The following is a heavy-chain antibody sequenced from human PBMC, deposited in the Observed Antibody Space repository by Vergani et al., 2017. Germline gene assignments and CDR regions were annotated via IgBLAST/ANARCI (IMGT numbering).Heavy chain of an antibody. D-gene: IGHD3-3*02. V-gene: IGHV4-39*07. CDR3: ARALGISNDY. J-gene: IGHJ4*02. CDR2: IYYSGST. Sequence: QLQLQESGPGLVKPSETLSLTCTVSGCSISSSSYYWGWIRQPPGKGLEWIGRIYYSGSTSYNPSLKGRVTISGDTSKNQFSLKLSPVTAADTAVYYCARALGISNDYWGQGTLVTVSS. CDR1: GCSISSSSYY.